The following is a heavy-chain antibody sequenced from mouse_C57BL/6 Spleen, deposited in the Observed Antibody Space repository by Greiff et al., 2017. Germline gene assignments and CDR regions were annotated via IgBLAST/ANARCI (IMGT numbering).Heavy chain of an antibody. CDR2: SYPGDGDT. CDR1: GYAFSSSW. D-gene: IGHD2-4*01. J-gene: IGHJ4*01. Sequence: QVHVKQSGPELVKPGASVKISCKASGYAFSSSWMNWVKQRPGKGLAWIGRSYPGDGDTNYNGKFKGKATLTADKSSSTAYMQLSSLTSEDSAVYFCASYDYDRNYYAMDYWGQGTSVTVSS. CDR3: ASYDYDRNYYAMDY. V-gene: IGHV1-82*01.